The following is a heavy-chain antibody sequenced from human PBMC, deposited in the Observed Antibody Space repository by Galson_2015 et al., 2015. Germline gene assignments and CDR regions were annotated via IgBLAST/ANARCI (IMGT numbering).Heavy chain of an antibody. J-gene: IGHJ4*02. D-gene: IGHD5-12*01. CDR1: GFTFSSSW. CDR2: IKQDGSDK. V-gene: IGHV3-7*01. Sequence: SLRLSCAASGFTFSSSWMSWVRQAPGKGLEWVANIKQDGSDKYYVDSAKGRFTISRDNAKNSLYLQMNSLRAEDMAVYYCAKFDGYSGYDYVEYWGQGTLVTVSS. CDR3: AKFDGYSGYDYVEY.